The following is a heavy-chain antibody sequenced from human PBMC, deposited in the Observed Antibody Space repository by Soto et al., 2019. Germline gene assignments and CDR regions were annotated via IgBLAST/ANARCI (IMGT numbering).Heavy chain of an antibody. Sequence: PXXSLRLACAASGFTFSNYNMHWVRQSPGKGLEWVSYISSGGSNTYYADSVKGRFTISRDDVKNSLYLQMNSLRAEDTAVYYCARGYCTTSSCYWYFDLWGHGTLVTVSS. J-gene: IGHJ2*01. CDR3: ARGYCTTSSCYWYFDL. CDR1: GFTFSNYN. D-gene: IGHD2-2*01. V-gene: IGHV3-48*01. CDR2: ISSGGSNT.